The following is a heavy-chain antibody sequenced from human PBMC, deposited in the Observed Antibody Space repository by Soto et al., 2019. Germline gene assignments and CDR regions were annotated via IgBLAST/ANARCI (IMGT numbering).Heavy chain of an antibody. CDR3: ARSQYYDFLSGSLISNYMAV. J-gene: IGHJ6*03. CDR2: ISAYNGNT. CDR1: GYTFTSYG. V-gene: IGHV1-18*01. Sequence: QVQLVQSGAEVKKPGASVKVSCKASGYTFTSYGISWVRQAPGQGLEWMGWISAYNGNTNYAQKLQGRVTMTTDTSTSTAYMELRSLRSDDTAVYYCARSQYYDFLSGSLISNYMAVWGKGTTVTVSS. D-gene: IGHD3-3*01.